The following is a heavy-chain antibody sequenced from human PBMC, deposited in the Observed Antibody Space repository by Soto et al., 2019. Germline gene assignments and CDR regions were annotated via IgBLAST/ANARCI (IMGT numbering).Heavy chain of an antibody. CDR3: ARDGYDTAFDY. CDR2: IWYDGSNK. Sequence: GGALRLSCAASGFTLSSYGMHRVRQAPGKGLEWVAVIWYDGSNKYYADSVKGRFTISRDNSKNTLYLQMNSLRAEDTAVYYCARDGYDTAFDYWGQGTLVTVSS. D-gene: IGHD3-9*01. J-gene: IGHJ4*02. V-gene: IGHV3-33*01. CDR1: GFTLSSYG.